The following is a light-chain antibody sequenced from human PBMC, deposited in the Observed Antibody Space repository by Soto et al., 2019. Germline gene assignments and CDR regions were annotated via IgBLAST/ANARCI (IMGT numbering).Light chain of an antibody. Sequence: IQRTQSPSTLSASVGDRVTIPCRASQSISDYLAWYQQKPGRAPKLLIYKASSLESGVPSRFSGSGSGTEFTLTISSLQPDDFATYYCQQYNSYSTFGQGTKVDIK. CDR3: QQYNSYST. CDR2: KAS. CDR1: QSISDY. V-gene: IGKV1-5*03. J-gene: IGKJ1*01.